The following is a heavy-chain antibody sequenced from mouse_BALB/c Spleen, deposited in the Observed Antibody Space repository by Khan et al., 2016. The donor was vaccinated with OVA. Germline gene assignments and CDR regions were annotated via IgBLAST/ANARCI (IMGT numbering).Heavy chain of an antibody. CDR2: INTSTGEP. J-gene: IGHJ3*01. V-gene: IGHV9-1*02. CDR3: ARGLNYYGSWFAY. D-gene: IGHD1-1*01. CDR1: GYTFTNFG. Sequence: QIPLVQSGPELKKPGETVKISCKASGYTFTNFGMNWVKQAPGKALKWMGWINTSTGEPTYADDFKGRFAFSLETSASTAYLQINNLKNEDMATYFCARGLNYYGSWFAYWGQGTLVTVSA.